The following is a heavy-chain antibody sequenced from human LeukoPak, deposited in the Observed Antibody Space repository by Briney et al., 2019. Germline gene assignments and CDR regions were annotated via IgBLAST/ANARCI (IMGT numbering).Heavy chain of an antibody. CDR3: AKDRHFYGAGTYYNLDY. J-gene: IGHJ4*02. D-gene: IGHD3-10*01. V-gene: IGHV3-30*18. CDR1: GFTFSSYG. Sequence: GGSLRLSCAASGFTFSSYGMHWVRQAPGKGLEWVTVTSYDGSHKYYADSVKGRFTISGDNSKSTLYLQLNSLRAEDTAVYYCAKDRHFYGAGTYYNLDYWGQGTLVTVSS. CDR2: TSYDGSHK.